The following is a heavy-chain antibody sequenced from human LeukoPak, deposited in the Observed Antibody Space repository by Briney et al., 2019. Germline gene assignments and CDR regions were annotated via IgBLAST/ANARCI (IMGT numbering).Heavy chain of an antibody. CDR3: AKTYSSSRAHYYYYYYMDV. Sequence: GGSLRLSCAASGFTISNYGMSWVRQAPGKALEWVSAISGSGGSTFYADSVQGRFTISRDNSKNTLYLQMNSLRAEDTAVYYCAKTYSSSRAHYYYYYYMDVWGKGTTVTISS. D-gene: IGHD6-13*01. J-gene: IGHJ6*03. V-gene: IGHV3-23*01. CDR1: GFTISNYG. CDR2: ISGSGGST.